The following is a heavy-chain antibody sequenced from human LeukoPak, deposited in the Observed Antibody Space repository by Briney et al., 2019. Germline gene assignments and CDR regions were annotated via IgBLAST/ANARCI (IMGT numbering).Heavy chain of an antibody. CDR2: ISYDGSNK. D-gene: IGHD3-16*02. V-gene: IGHV3-30*18. Sequence: GMHWVRQAPGKXLEWVAVISYDGSNKYYADSVKGRFTISRDNSKNTLYLQMNSLRAEDTAVYYCAKDRSSGFDPWGQGTLVTVSS. CDR1: G. CDR3: AKDRSSGFDP. J-gene: IGHJ5*02.